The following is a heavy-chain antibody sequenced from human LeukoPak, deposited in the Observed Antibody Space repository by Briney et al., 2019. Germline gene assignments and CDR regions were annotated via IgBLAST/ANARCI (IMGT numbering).Heavy chain of an antibody. D-gene: IGHD4-17*01. J-gene: IGHJ4*02. V-gene: IGHV3-7*01. Sequence: GGSLRLSCAASGFTFSSYWMSWVRQAPGKGLEWVANINQDGSEKYYVDSVKGRFTISRDNAKNSLYLQMNSLRAEDTAVYYCARRRTTVTTSLDYWGQGTLVTVSS. CDR1: GFTFSSYW. CDR2: INQDGSEK. CDR3: ARRRTTVTTSLDY.